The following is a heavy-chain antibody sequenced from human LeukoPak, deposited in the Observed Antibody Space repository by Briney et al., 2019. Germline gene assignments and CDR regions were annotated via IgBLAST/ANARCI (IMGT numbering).Heavy chain of an antibody. V-gene: IGHV3-33*01. CDR1: GFTFSSYG. J-gene: IGHJ4*02. CDR2: IWYDGSNK. CDR3: ARGGRYYDSSAYYYFDY. D-gene: IGHD3-22*01. Sequence: GGSLRLSCAASGFTFSSYGMHWVRQAPGRGLEWVAVIWYDGSNKYYADSVKGRFTISRDNSKNTLYLQMNSLRAEDTAVYYCARGGRYYDSSAYYYFDYWGQGTLVTVSS.